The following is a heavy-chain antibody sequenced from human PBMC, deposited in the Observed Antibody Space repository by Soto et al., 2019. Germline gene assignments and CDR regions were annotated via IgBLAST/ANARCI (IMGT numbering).Heavy chain of an antibody. Sequence: GGSLRLSCAASGFTFSSYSMNWVRQAPGKGLEWVSSISSSSSYIYYADSVKGRFTISRDNAKNSLYLQMDSLRAEDTAVYYCARDGSSTYYDFWSGPDDAFDIWGQGTMVTVSS. V-gene: IGHV3-21*01. CDR2: ISSSSSYI. D-gene: IGHD3-3*01. CDR1: GFTFSSYS. J-gene: IGHJ3*02. CDR3: ARDGSSTYYDFWSGPDDAFDI.